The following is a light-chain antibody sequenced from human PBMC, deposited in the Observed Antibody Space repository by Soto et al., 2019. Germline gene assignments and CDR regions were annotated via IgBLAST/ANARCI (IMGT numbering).Light chain of an antibody. CDR1: QGISSY. Sequence: QLTQSPSSLSASVGDRVAITCRASQGISSYLAWYQKKPGKAPNLLIYAASTLQSGVPSRFRGSGSGTDFTLTISSLKPEDFETYHCQQLNTYPITFGQGTRLEIK. V-gene: IGKV1-9*01. CDR2: AAS. CDR3: QQLNTYPIT. J-gene: IGKJ5*01.